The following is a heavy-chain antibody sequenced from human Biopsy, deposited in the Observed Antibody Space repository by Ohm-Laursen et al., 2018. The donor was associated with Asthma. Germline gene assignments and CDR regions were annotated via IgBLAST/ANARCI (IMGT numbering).Heavy chain of an antibody. J-gene: IGHJ2*01. CDR2: ISYSGST. V-gene: IGHV4-61*01. Sequence: SDTLSLTCTVSGGSVSSGSYYWSWIRQPPGKGLAWVSYISYSGSTDYNPSLKRQLTISMDTSKNQFSLKLSSVTAADTAVYYCARAPTTLRYFDLWGRGTLVTVSS. CDR1: GGSVSSGSYY. CDR3: ARAPTTLRYFDL. D-gene: IGHD2-15*01.